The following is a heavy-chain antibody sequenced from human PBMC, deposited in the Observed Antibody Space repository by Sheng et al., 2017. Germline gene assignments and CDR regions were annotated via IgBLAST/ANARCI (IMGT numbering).Heavy chain of an antibody. Sequence: QVQLVQSGAEVKKPGSSVKVSCKASGGSFSSYGVSWVRQAPGQGLEWMGGIIPMLGIPNYAQRFQGRVTITADKSTSTAYMELSSLRSEDTAVYYCARGNWNYLSDYWGQGTLVTVSS. CDR1: GGSFSSYG. V-gene: IGHV1-69*10. CDR3: ARGNWNYLSDY. J-gene: IGHJ4*02. D-gene: IGHD1-7*01. CDR2: IIPMLGIP.